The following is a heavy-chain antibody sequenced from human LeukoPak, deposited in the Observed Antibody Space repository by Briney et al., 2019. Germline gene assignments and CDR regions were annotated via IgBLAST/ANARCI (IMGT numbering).Heavy chain of an antibody. CDR2: IYYSGST. CDR1: GGSISSYY. V-gene: IGHV4-59*12. D-gene: IGHD3-10*01. J-gene: IGHJ5*02. Sequence: SETLSLTCTVSGGSISSYYWSWIRQPPGKGLEWIGYIYYSGSTNFNPSLKSRVTMSVDTSKNQFSLKLSSVTAADTAVYYCARDSGTTGEVKFDPWGQGTLVTVSS. CDR3: ARDSGTTGEVKFDP.